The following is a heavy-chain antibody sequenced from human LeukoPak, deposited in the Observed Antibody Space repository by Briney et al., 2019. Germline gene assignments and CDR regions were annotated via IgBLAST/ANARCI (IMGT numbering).Heavy chain of an antibody. CDR2: IYYSGST. J-gene: IGHJ5*02. CDR3: ARVSVTTETDWFDP. D-gene: IGHD4-17*01. CDR1: GDSISSYY. Sequence: PSETLSLTCTVSGDSISSYYWSWIRQPPGKGLEWIGYIYYSGSTNYNPSLKSRVTISVDTSKNQFSLKLSSVTAADTAVYYCARVSVTTETDWFDPWGQGTLVTVSS. V-gene: IGHV4-59*01.